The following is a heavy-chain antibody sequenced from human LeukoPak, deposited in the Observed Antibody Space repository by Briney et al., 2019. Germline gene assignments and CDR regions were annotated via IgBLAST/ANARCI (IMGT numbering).Heavy chain of an antibody. CDR3: ARDYVDDSSGYYFS. V-gene: IGHV1-69*05. CDR2: IIPIFGTA. D-gene: IGHD3-22*01. Sequence: SVKVSCKASGGTFSSYAISWVRQAPGQGLEWMGGIIPIFGTANYAQKFQGRVTMTRDTSTSTVYMELSSLRSEDTAVYYCARDYVDDSSGYYFSWGQGTLVTVSS. J-gene: IGHJ4*02. CDR1: GGTFSSYA.